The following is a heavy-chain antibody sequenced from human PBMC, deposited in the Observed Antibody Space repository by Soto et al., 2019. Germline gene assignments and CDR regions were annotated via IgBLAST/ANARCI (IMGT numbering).Heavy chain of an antibody. D-gene: IGHD1-1*01. CDR3: ARGTGSYGSNLDY. V-gene: IGHV4-39*01. Sequence: PSETRSLTCTVSGGSISSSNYYWGWIRQPPGKGLEWIGNFYSSGNTYYNPSLKSRVTISVDMSKNQFSLQLDSVTAADTTVYYCARGTGSYGSNLDYWGRGILVTVSS. CDR2: FYSSGNT. J-gene: IGHJ4*02. CDR1: GGSISSSNYY.